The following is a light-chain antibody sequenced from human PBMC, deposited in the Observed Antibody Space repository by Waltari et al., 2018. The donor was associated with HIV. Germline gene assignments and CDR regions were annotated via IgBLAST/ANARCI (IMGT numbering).Light chain of an antibody. J-gene: IGKJ4*01. CDR2: GAS. CDR3: QQYDSWPLT. CDR1: QSVASD. V-gene: IGKV3-15*01. Sequence: EIVMTQSPVTLSVSPGETATLSCRASQSVASDLAWYQQKPGQAPSLLIHGASTRAAGVPARFSGSGSRTDFTLTISSLQSEDFAVYFCQQYDSWPLTFGGGTKVEIK.